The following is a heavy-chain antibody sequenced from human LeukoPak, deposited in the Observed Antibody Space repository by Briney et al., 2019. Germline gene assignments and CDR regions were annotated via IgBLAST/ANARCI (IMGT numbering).Heavy chain of an antibody. CDR1: GGSISSSSYY. Sequence: SETLSLTCTVSGGSISSSSYYWGWIRQPPGKGLDWIGEIDHSRGTNYNPSLKTRVTMSIDTSKNQFSLILSSVTAADTAVYYCARAAYYYNSGSYDWGQGTLVTVSS. D-gene: IGHD3-10*01. CDR3: ARAAYYYNSGSYD. CDR2: IDHSRGT. J-gene: IGHJ4*02. V-gene: IGHV4-39*07.